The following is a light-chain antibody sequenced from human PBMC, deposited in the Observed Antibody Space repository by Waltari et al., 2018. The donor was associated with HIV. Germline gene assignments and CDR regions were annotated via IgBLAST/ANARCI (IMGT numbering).Light chain of an antibody. CDR1: RSAAGGYNY. V-gene: IGLV2-11*01. CDR2: DVT. Sequence: QSALTQPRSVSGSPAQSVTISCTGTRSAAGGYNYVPWSQQHPGKAPKLMIYDVTKRPSGVPDRFSGSKSGNTASLTISGLQAEDEADYFCCSYAGGYTLVFGGGTKLTVL. J-gene: IGLJ3*02. CDR3: CSYAGGYTLV.